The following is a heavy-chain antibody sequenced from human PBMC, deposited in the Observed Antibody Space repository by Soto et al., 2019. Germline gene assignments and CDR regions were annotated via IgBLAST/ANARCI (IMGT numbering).Heavy chain of an antibody. CDR3: ASRPDTGYCSGGSCYGGVDY. V-gene: IGHV4-39*01. CDR2: IYYSGST. CDR1: GGSISSSSYY. Sequence: QLQLQESGPGLVKPSETLSLTCTVSGGSISSSSYYWGWIRQPPGKGLEWIGSIYYSGSTYYNPSLKGRVTIAVDTSKNQFALKLSSVTAADTAVYYCASRPDTGYCSGGSCYGGVDYWGQGTLVTVSS. J-gene: IGHJ4*02. D-gene: IGHD2-15*01.